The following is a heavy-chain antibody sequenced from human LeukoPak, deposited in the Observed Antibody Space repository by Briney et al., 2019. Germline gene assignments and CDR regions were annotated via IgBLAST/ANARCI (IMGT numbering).Heavy chain of an antibody. CDR3: ARGVDYYGSGSYYSSTFDY. D-gene: IGHD3-10*01. CDR2: TNPNSGGT. V-gene: IGHV1-2*02. J-gene: IGHJ4*02. Sequence: ASVKVSCKASGYTFTGYYMHWVRQAPGQGLEWMGWTNPNSGGTNYAQKFQGRVTMTRDTSISTAYMELSRLRSDDTAVYYCARGVDYYGSGSYYSSTFDYWGQGTLVTVSS. CDR1: GYTFTGYY.